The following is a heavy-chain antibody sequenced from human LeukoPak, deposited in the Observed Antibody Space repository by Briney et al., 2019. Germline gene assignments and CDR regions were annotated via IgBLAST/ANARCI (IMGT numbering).Heavy chain of an antibody. V-gene: IGHV5-10-1*01. Sequence: GASTQISSKASGYGFTSYWITCVRQMPGKGLEWMGWIDPNDSYTNYKPSFQGHVTISADKSISTAYLQWSSLKASDTAMYYCARLGLSATGLDWFDPWGQGTLVTLSS. D-gene: IGHD1-1*01. CDR3: ARLGLSATGLDWFDP. CDR2: IDPNDSYT. CDR1: GYGFTSYW. J-gene: IGHJ5*02.